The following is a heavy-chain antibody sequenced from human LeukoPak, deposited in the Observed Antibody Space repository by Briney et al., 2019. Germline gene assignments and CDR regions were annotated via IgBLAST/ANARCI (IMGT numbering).Heavy chain of an antibody. D-gene: IGHD3-22*01. J-gene: IGHJ5*02. CDR3: ARGGSSGYYYSWFDP. Sequence: GASVKVSCKASGYTFTGYYMHWVRQAPGQGLEWMGWINPNSGGTNYAQKFQGWVTMTRDTSISTAYMELSRLRSDDTAVYYCARGGSSGYYYSWFDPWGQGTLVTVSS. CDR1: GYTFTGYY. CDR2: INPNSGGT. V-gene: IGHV1-2*04.